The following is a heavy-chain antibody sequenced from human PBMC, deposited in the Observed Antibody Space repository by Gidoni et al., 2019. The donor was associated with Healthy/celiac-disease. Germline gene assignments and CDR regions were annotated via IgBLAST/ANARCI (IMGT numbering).Heavy chain of an antibody. CDR3: ARDPGYSYGLEY. CDR1: GSPFSDSY. D-gene: IGHD5-18*01. Sequence: QVQLVASGGGLVKPGGSLILSCAAPGSPFSDSYMSWIRQVPGKGLWWVPYISSSSSYTNYADSVKSRFTISRDNAKNSLYLQMNSLRAEDTAVYYCARDPGYSYGLEYWGQGTLVTVSS. CDR2: ISSSSSYT. J-gene: IGHJ4*02. V-gene: IGHV3-11*06.